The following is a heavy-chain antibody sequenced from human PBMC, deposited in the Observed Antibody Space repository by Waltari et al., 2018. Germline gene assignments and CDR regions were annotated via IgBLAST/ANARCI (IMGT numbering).Heavy chain of an antibody. V-gene: IGHV4-59*11. CDR2: NNYSGST. CDR3: ARDATGGYDFPYSSGWYPFGY. J-gene: IGHJ4*02. CDR1: GGSISSHY. D-gene: IGHD6-19*01. Sequence: QVQLQESGPGLVKPSETLSLTCTVSGGSISSHYWSWIRQPPGKGLEWIGYNNYSGSTNYNPSLKSRVTISVDTSKNQFSLKLSSVTAADTAVYYCARDATGGYDFPYSSGWYPFGYWGQGTLVTVSS.